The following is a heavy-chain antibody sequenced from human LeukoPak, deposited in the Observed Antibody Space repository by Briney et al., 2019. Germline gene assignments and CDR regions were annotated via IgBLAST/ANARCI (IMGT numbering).Heavy chain of an antibody. CDR1: GFNFDDYV. CDR2: IIWNCGSR. Sequence: RPGGSLRLSCAASGFNFDDYVMSWVRQAPGKGLEWVSGIIWNCGSRGYAASVKGRFIISRDNARNSLYLQMNSLRAEDTALYYCARSRHSYDSTGFPHYWGQGTLVTVSS. J-gene: IGHJ4*02. D-gene: IGHD3-22*01. CDR3: ARSRHSYDSTGFPHY. V-gene: IGHV3-20*04.